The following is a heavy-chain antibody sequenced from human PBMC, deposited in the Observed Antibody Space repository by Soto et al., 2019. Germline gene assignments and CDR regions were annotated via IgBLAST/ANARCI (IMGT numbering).Heavy chain of an antibody. CDR1: GYSFTSYW. Sequence: GKSLKISCKGSGYSFTSYWIGWVRQMPGKGLDWMGIIYPGDSDTRYSPSFQGQVTISADKSISTAYLQWSSLKASDTAMYYCARGERWLQLQDAFDIWGQGTMVTVSS. CDR3: ARGERWLQLQDAFDI. CDR2: IYPGDSDT. V-gene: IGHV5-51*03. J-gene: IGHJ3*02. D-gene: IGHD5-12*01.